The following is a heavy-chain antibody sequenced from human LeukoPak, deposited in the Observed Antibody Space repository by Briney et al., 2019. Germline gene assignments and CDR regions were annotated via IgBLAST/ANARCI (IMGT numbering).Heavy chain of an antibody. CDR3: ARDNSGWFDP. Sequence: PSETLSLTCTVSGGSISSGGYYWSWIRQHPGKGLEWVGYIYYSGSTYYNPSLKSRVTISVDTSKNQFSLKLSSVTAADTAVYYCARDNSGWFDPWGQGTLVTASS. J-gene: IGHJ5*02. CDR1: GGSISSGGYY. D-gene: IGHD1-26*01. V-gene: IGHV4-31*03. CDR2: IYYSGST.